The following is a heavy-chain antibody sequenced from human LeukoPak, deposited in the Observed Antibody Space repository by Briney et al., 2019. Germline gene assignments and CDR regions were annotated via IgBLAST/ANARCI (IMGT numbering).Heavy chain of an antibody. Sequence: ASVKVYCKASGYTFTAYYIHWVRQAPGQGLEWMGWVNPHNGDTDYAQKFQDRVTMTRDTSITTAYMDLNRLTSDDTAVYYCTRDFFFAHIYGGNPLFHFWGQGTLVTVSS. J-gene: IGHJ4*02. CDR2: VNPHNGDT. CDR1: GYTFTAYY. CDR3: TRDFFFAHIYGGNPLFHF. D-gene: IGHD4-23*01. V-gene: IGHV1-2*02.